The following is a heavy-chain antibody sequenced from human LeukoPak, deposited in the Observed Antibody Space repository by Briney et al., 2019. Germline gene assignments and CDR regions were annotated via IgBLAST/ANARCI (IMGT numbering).Heavy chain of an antibody. CDR1: GYTFTGYY. D-gene: IGHD1-7*01. V-gene: IGHV1-2*02. CDR3: ARVSLELPVCYYYYGMDV. Sequence: GASVKVSCKASGYTFTGYYMHWVRQAPGQGLEWMGWINPNSGGTNYAQKFQGRVTMTRDTSISTAYMELSRLRSDDTAVYYCARVSLELPVCYYYYGMDVWGQGTTVTVSS. J-gene: IGHJ6*02. CDR2: INPNSGGT.